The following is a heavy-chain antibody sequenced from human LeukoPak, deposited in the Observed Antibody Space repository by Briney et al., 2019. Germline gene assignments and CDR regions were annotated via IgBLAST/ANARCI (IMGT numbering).Heavy chain of an antibody. D-gene: IGHD6-6*01. CDR1: GGTFSSYA. CDR2: IIPIFGTA. V-gene: IGHV1-69*01. Sequence: GASVKVSCKASGGTFSSYAISWVRQAPGQGLEWMGGIIPIFGTANYAQKFQGRVTITADESTSTAYMELSSLRSEDTAVYYCATSASLTYYYYMDVWGKGTTVTVSS. J-gene: IGHJ6*03. CDR3: ATSASLTYYYYMDV.